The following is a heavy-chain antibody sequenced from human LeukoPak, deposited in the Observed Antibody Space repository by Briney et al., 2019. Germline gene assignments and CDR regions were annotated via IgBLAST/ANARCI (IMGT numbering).Heavy chain of an antibody. D-gene: IGHD3-10*01. Sequence: SETLSLTCSVSGDSIGSGAYYWSWILQPPGKGLEGIGNIYYSGSTYYNPSLQSRVIISVDTSKNQFSLKLSSVTAADTAVYYCARDLGAVGSGSPFEFGYWGQGTLVIVSS. CDR3: ARDLGAVGSGSPFEFGY. V-gene: IGHV4-30-4*01. CDR1: GDSIGSGAYY. CDR2: IYYSGST. J-gene: IGHJ4*02.